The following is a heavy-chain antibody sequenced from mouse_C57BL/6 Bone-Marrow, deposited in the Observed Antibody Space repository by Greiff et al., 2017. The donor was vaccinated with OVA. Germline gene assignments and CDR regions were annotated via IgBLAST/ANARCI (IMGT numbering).Heavy chain of an antibody. V-gene: IGHV5-4*01. J-gene: IGHJ3*01. Sequence: DVMLVESGGGLVKPGGSLKLSCAASGFTFSSYAMSWVRQTPEKRLEWVATISDGGSYTYYPDNVKGRFTISRDNAKNNLYLQMSHLKAEDTAMYYCARECYGSSPAWFAYWGQGTLVTVSA. CDR3: ARECYGSSPAWFAY. D-gene: IGHD1-1*01. CDR1: GFTFSSYA. CDR2: ISDGGSYT.